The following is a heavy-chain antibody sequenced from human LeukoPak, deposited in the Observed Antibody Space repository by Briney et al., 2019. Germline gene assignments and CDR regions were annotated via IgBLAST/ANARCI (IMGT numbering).Heavy chain of an antibody. CDR1: GYSFTSYW. Sequence: GSLKISCKGSGYSFTSYWIGWVRQMPGKGLEWMGIIYPGDSDTRYSPSFQGQVTISADKSISTAYLQWSSLKASDTAMYYCARGRMVRGVPDAFDIWGQGTMVTVSS. CDR3: ARGRMVRGVPDAFDI. CDR2: IYPGDSDT. D-gene: IGHD3-10*01. J-gene: IGHJ3*02. V-gene: IGHV5-51*01.